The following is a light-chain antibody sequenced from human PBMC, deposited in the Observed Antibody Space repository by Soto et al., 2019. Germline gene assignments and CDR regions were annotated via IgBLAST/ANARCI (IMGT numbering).Light chain of an antibody. J-gene: IGKJ5*01. CDR3: QQYNTWPLIT. CDR2: GAS. V-gene: IGKV3-15*01. CDR1: QSVSSSH. Sequence: EIVLTQSPVTLSLSPGERATLSCRASQSVSSSHLAWYQQKPGQAPRLLIFGASTRATGIPDRFSGSGSGTDFTLIISFLQSEDFAVYYCQQYNTWPLITFGPGTRLEIK.